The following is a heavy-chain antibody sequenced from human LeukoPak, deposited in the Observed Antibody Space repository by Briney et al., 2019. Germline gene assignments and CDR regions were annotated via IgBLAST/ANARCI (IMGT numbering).Heavy chain of an antibody. V-gene: IGHV1-2*06. D-gene: IGHD2-15*01. CDR2: INPNSGVT. J-gene: IGHJ5*02. CDR3: ARSSMVDAASPGT. Sequence: ASVKVSCKASGYTFTGYYIHWVRQASGQGLEWMGRINPNSGVTNYAQKFQGRVTMTRDTSISTAYMDLSSLTYDDTAFYYCARSSMVDAASPGTWGQGTLVTVSS. CDR1: GYTFTGYY.